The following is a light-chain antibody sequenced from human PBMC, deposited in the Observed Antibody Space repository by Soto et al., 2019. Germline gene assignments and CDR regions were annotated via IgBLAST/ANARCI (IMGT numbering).Light chain of an antibody. Sequence: EIVMTQSPATLSVSPGERATLFCRASQSISSTLAWYQQKAGQAPRLLIYGTPPRATGIAARFSGSGSGTEFTLTISSLQSEDFGVYYCQQYNNWPPLTFGGGTKVEIK. CDR3: QQYNNWPPLT. V-gene: IGKV3-15*01. CDR2: GTP. J-gene: IGKJ4*01. CDR1: QSISST.